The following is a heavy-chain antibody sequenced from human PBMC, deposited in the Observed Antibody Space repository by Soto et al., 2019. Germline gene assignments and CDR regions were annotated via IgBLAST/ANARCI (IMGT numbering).Heavy chain of an antibody. Sequence: SETLSLSCAVYAGSFSGSYWSWIRQPPGKGLEWIGEIIHSGSTNYNPSLKSRVTISIDTSKNQFSLKLSSLTAADTAVYYCARRGGGYYPYYFDYWGQGGLVTVS. D-gene: IGHD3-22*01. V-gene: IGHV4-34*12. CDR1: AGSFSGSY. CDR3: ARRGGGYYPYYFDY. J-gene: IGHJ4*02. CDR2: IIHSGST.